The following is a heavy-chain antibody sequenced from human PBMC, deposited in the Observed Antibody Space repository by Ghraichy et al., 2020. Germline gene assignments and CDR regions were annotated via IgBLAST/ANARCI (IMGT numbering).Heavy chain of an antibody. V-gene: IGHV4-34*01. D-gene: IGHD1-26*01. CDR2: INHSGST. J-gene: IGHJ4*02. CDR3: ATSNSGEGVDY. CDR1: GGSFRGYY. Sequence: SETLSLTCAVYGGSFRGYYWSWIRQPPGKGLEWIGEINHSGSTNYNPSLKSRVTISVDTSKNQFSLKLSSVTAADTAVYYCATSNSGEGVDYWGQGTLVTVSS.